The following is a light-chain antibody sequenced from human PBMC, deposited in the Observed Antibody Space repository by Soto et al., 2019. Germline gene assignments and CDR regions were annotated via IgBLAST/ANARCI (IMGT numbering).Light chain of an antibody. CDR3: NSYTSSGTGV. CDR1: SSDVGGYNY. V-gene: IGLV2-14*01. CDR2: DVS. Sequence: QSVLTQPASVSGSPGQSITISCTGNSSDVGGYNYVSWYQQHPGKAPKLMIYDVSNRPSGVSNRFSGSKSGNTASLTISGLQPEDEADYYCNSYTSSGTGVFGTGTKLTVL. J-gene: IGLJ1*01.